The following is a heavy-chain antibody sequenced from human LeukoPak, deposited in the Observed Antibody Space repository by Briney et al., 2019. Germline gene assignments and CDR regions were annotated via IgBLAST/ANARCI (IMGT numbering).Heavy chain of an antibody. CDR1: GGSISLYY. J-gene: IGHJ2*01. Sequence: SDTLSLTCSVSGGSISLYYWSWVRQSAGKQPQWIGRVHATGTTNYNPSLRSRVSLSVDTFKKQFSLKLNSVTAADTAVYYCARVLGSSGYAGDWRFDLWGRGTLVTVSS. CDR3: ARVLGSSGYAGDWRFDL. V-gene: IGHV4-4*07. CDR2: VHATGTT. D-gene: IGHD3-22*01.